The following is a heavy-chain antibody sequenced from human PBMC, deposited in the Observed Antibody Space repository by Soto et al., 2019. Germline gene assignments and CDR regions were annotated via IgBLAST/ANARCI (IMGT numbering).Heavy chain of an antibody. D-gene: IGHD2-2*01. V-gene: IGHV4-34*01. J-gene: IGHJ4*02. CDR3: ARLSRHIVVVTF. Sequence: SETLSLTCAVYGGSFSGYYWSWIRQPPGKGLEWIGEINHSGSTNYNPSLKSRVTISVDTSKNQFSLKLSSVTAADTAVYYCARLSRHIVVVTFRAQRTLVTVSS. CDR2: INHSGST. CDR1: GGSFSGYY.